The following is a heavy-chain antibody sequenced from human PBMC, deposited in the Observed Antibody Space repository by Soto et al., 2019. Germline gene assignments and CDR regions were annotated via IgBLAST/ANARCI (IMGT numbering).Heavy chain of an antibody. CDR1: GFIFGNHG. J-gene: IGHJ4*02. D-gene: IGHD2-8*01. CDR2: INANAIDT. Sequence: PGGSLRLSCAASGFIFGNHGMTWVRQAPGRALEWVSTINANAIDTHYADSVKGRFTISRDNSKSTLDLQMNSLRAEDTAIYYYVSWVSAHFDFWGPGTLVTVSS. CDR3: VSWVSAHFDF. V-gene: IGHV3-23*01.